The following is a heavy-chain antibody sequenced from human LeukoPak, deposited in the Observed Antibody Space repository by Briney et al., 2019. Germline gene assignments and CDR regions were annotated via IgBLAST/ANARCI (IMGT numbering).Heavy chain of an antibody. CDR2: INSDGSST. CDR3: ARHLSGVTGYTYGRGIDY. D-gene: IGHD5-18*01. CDR1: GFTFSSYW. V-gene: IGHV3-74*01. J-gene: IGHJ4*02. Sequence: GGSLRLSCAASGFTFSSYWMHWVRQAPGKGLVWVSRINSDGSSTSYADSVKGRFTISRDNAKTSLYLQVNSLRAEDTAVYYCARHLSGVTGYTYGRGIDYWGQGTLVTVSS.